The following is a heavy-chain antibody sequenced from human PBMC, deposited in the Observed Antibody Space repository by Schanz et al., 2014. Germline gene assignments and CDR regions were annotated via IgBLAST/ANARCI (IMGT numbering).Heavy chain of an antibody. Sequence: VQLVDSGGGLVKPGGSLRLSCAASGFTFSTSAMSWVRQVPGKGLEWVSAILGLASTTYYADSVKGRFTISRDNSKNLLYLQMNSLRAEDTAVYYCAKDRSWDYDSSGYFDYWGQGTLVTVSS. CDR1: GFTFSTSA. D-gene: IGHD3-22*01. J-gene: IGHJ4*02. CDR3: AKDRSWDYDSSGYFDY. CDR2: ILGLASTT. V-gene: IGHV3-23*04.